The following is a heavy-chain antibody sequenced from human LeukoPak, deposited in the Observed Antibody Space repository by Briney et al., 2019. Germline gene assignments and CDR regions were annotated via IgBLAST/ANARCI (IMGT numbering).Heavy chain of an antibody. D-gene: IGHD1-26*01. Sequence: GGSLRLSCAASGFTFIGFAMSWVRRTPGKGLNGFSGISGSGDNTLYADSVKGRFTISRDNSKNTLYLEMNSLRAEDTAIYYCAKMKGHPLPKYYMDVWGQGTTVTVSS. CDR1: GFTFIGFA. CDR2: ISGSGDNT. V-gene: IGHV3-23*01. CDR3: AKMKGHPLPKYYMDV. J-gene: IGHJ6*01.